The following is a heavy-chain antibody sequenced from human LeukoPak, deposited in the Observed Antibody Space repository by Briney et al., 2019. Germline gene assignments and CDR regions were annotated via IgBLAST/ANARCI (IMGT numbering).Heavy chain of an antibody. CDR3: ARVGIWELPYFDY. Sequence: SETLSLTCTVSGGSISSSSYYWGWIRQPPGKGLEWIGSIYYSGSTYYNPSLKSRVSISLDTSKNQFSLKLSSVTAADTAVYYCARVGIWELPYFDYWGQGTLVTVSS. CDR2: IYYSGST. D-gene: IGHD1-26*01. J-gene: IGHJ4*02. CDR1: GGSISSSSYY. V-gene: IGHV4-39*07.